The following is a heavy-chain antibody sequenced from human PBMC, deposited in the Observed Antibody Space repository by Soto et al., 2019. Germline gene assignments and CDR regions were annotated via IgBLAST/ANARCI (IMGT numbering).Heavy chain of an antibody. V-gene: IGHV3-23*01. D-gene: IGHD2-15*01. Sequence: EVQLFESGGGLVQPGGSLRLSCAASGVTFSTYAMSWVRQAPGKGLEWVSAISRSGGSTYYADSVKGRFTVSRDNPENMRYLQMNSLRAEHTAVYFCAKGSASTYYFDSWGQGTLVTVSS. CDR3: AKGSASTYYFDS. CDR2: ISRSGGST. CDR1: GVTFSTYA. J-gene: IGHJ4*02.